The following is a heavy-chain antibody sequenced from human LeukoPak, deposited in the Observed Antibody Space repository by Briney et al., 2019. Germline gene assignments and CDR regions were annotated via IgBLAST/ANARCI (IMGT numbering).Heavy chain of an antibody. V-gene: IGHV3-53*05. Sequence: GGSLRLSCAASGFSVSSNYMNWVRQAPGKGPEWVSVIYSSGTTYYADSVKGRFTISRDNSKNTLGLQMNGLRSEDTAVYYCARGHGGTAYYFDYWGQGTLVTVSS. J-gene: IGHJ4*02. CDR3: ARGHGGTAYYFDY. D-gene: IGHD3-16*01. CDR2: IYSSGTT. CDR1: GFSVSSNY.